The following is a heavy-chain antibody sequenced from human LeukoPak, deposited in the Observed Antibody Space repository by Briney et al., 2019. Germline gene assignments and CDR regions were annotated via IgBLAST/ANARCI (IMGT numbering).Heavy chain of an antibody. CDR1: GGSISSSSYY. V-gene: IGHV4-39*01. J-gene: IGHJ4*02. D-gene: IGHD1-26*01. CDR2: VYYSGST. CDR3: ARAGLGTYYGTYYFDY. Sequence: SETLSLTCTVSGGSISSSSYYWGWIRQPPGKGLEWIGSVYYSGSTYYNPSLKSRVTISVDTSKNQFSLKLSSVTAADTAVCYCARAGLGTYYGTYYFDYWGQGTLVTVSS.